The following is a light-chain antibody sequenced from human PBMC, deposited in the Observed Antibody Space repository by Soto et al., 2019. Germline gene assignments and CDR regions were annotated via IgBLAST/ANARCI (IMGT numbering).Light chain of an antibody. Sequence: EIEMTQSPATLSLSAGDRATISCRASQSVSSYLAWYQQKPGQAPRLLIYDASSWHTGIPSRFSGSGSGTDFTLTISSLEPEDFANYYCQQRSNCPLTFGGGTKLEIK. CDR2: DAS. CDR3: QQRSNCPLT. J-gene: IGKJ4*01. V-gene: IGKV3-11*01. CDR1: QSVSSY.